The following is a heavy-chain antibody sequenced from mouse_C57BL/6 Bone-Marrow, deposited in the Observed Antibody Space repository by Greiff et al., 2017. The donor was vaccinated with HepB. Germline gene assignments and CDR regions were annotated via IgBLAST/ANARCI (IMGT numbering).Heavy chain of an antibody. CDR3: ARTTTVVAFYWYFDV. CDR1: GYTFTDDY. D-gene: IGHD1-1*01. V-gene: IGHV1-76*01. J-gene: IGHJ1*03. CDR2: IYPGSGNT. Sequence: QVQLQQSGAELVRPGASVKLSCKASGYTFTDDYINWVKQRPGQGLEWIARIYPGSGNTYYNEKFKGKATLTAEKSSSTAYMQLSSLTSEDSAVYFCARTTTVVAFYWYFDVWGTGTTVTVSS.